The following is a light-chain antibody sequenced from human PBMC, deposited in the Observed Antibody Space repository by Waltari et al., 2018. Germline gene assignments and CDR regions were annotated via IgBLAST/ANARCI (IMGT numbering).Light chain of an antibody. CDR2: DAS. V-gene: IGKV3-11*01. J-gene: IGKJ4*01. CDR1: QSVSSY. Sequence: EIVLTQSPATLSLSPGERATLPCRASQSVSSYLAWYQQKPGQAPRLLIYDASNRATGIPARFSVSGSGTDFTLTISSLEPEDFAVYYCQQRSNWFLTFGGGTKVEIK. CDR3: QQRSNWFLT.